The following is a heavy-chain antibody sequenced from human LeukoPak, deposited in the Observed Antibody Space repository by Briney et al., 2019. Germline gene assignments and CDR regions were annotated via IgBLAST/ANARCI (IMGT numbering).Heavy chain of an antibody. CDR2: INHSGST. CDR3: ARRDDCSGGSCKLGY. V-gene: IGHV4-34*01. CDR1: GVSFSGYY. J-gene: IGHJ4*02. Sequence: KPSETLSLTCAVYGVSFSGYYWSWIRQPPGKGLEWIGEINHSGSTNYNPSLKSRVTISVDTSKNQFSLKLSSVTAADTAVYYCARRDDCSGGSCKLGYWGQGTLVTVSS. D-gene: IGHD2-15*01.